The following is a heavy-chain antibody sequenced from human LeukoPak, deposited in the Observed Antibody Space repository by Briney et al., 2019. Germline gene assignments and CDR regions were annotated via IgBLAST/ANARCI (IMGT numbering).Heavy chain of an antibody. J-gene: IGHJ4*02. CDR2: INHSGST. Sequence: ASETLSLTCAVYGGSFSVYYWSWIRQPPGKGLEWIGEINHSGSTNYNPSLKSRVTISVDTSKNQFSLKLSSVTAADTAVYHCAREMGDEIDYWGQGTLVTVSS. V-gene: IGHV4-34*01. CDR3: AREMGDEIDY. CDR1: GGSFSVYY. D-gene: IGHD2-21*02.